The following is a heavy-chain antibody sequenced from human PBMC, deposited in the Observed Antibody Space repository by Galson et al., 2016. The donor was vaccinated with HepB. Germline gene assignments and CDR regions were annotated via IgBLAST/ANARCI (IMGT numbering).Heavy chain of an antibody. J-gene: IGHJ4*02. D-gene: IGHD3-22*01. CDR2: FYGGGRT. Sequence: ETLSLTCSVSGGSITDYRWSWIRQPPGKGLEWIGYFYGGGRTDYNPSLKSRVTLSVDTSKNQFSLKLSSMTAADTAVYYCARSGTYYIFDFWGQGTLVTVSS. CDR3: ARSGTYYIFDF. V-gene: IGHV4-59*01. CDR1: GGSITDYR.